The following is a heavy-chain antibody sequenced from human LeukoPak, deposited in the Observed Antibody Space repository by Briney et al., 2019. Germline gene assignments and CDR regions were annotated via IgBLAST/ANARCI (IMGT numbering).Heavy chain of an antibody. CDR1: GYTFTGYY. J-gene: IGHJ4*02. Sequence: SCKASGYTFTGYYMHWVRQAPGKGLEWVAVISYDGSNKYYADSVKGRFTISRDNSKNTLYLQMNSLRAEDTAVYYCAKEVVVTAMMASDYWGQGTLVTVSS. D-gene: IGHD2-21*02. CDR2: ISYDGSNK. CDR3: AKEVVVTAMMASDY. V-gene: IGHV3-30*18.